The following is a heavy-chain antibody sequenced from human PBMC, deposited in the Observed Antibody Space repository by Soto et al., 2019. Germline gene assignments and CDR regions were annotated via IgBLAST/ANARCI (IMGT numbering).Heavy chain of an antibody. J-gene: IGHJ6*03. V-gene: IGHV3-33*01. CDR2: IWYDGSNK. CDR1: GFTFSSYG. CDR3: ARGAVEGYYGSGSYRYYYYMDV. D-gene: IGHD3-10*01. Sequence: GGSLRLSCAASGFTFSSYGMHWVRQAPGKGLEWVAVIWYDGSNKYYADSVKGRFTISRDNSKNTLYLQMNSLRAEDTAVYYCARGAVEGYYGSGSYRYYYYMDVWGKGTTVTVSS.